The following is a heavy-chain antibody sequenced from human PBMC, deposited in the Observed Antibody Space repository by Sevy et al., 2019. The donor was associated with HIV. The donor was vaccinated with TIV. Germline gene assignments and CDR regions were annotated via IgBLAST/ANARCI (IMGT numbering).Heavy chain of an antibody. CDR2: IIPIFGTA. D-gene: IGHD6-13*01. CDR3: ARFSSSTQVGAFDI. J-gene: IGHJ3*02. V-gene: IGHV1-69*06. Sequence: ASVKVSCKASGGTFSSYAISWVRQAPGQGLEWMGVIIPIFGTANDAQKFQGRVTITADKSTSTAYMELSSQRSEDTAVYYCARFSSSTQVGAFDIWGQGTMVTVSS. CDR1: GGTFSSYA.